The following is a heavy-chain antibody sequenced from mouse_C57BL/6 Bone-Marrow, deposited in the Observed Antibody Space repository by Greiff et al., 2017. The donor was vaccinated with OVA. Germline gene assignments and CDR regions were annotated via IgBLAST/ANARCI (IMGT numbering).Heavy chain of an antibody. V-gene: IGHV1-7*01. CDR3: ASRQLHYAMDY. CDR2: INPSSGYT. J-gene: IGHJ4*01. D-gene: IGHD3-2*01. Sequence: VQRVESGAELAKPGASVKLSCKASGYTFTSYWMHWVKQRPGQGLEWIGYINPSSGYTKYNQKFKDKATLTADKSSSTAYMQLSSLTYEDSAVYYCASRQLHYAMDYWGQGTSVTVSS. CDR1: GYTFTSYW.